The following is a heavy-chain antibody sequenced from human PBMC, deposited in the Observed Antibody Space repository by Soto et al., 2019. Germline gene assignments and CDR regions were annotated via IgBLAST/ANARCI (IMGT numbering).Heavy chain of an antibody. V-gene: IGHV1-46*01. CDR3: ARGIGYSYGYYYYGMDV. CDR1: GYTFTSYY. D-gene: IGHD5-18*01. CDR2: INPSGGST. Sequence: ASVKVSCKASGYTFTSYYMHWVRQAPGQGLEWMGIINPSGGSTSYAQKFQGRVTMTRDTSTSTVYMELSSLRSEDTAVYYCARGIGYSYGYYYYGMDVWGQGTTVTVSS. J-gene: IGHJ6*02.